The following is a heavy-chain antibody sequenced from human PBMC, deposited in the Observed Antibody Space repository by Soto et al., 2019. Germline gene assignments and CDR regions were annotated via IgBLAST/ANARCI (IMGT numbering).Heavy chain of an antibody. CDR1: GGSISSSSYY. V-gene: IGHV4-39*01. CDR2: IYYSGST. D-gene: IGHD5-12*01. CDR3: ARLLRHNYYGMDV. Sequence: PXXTLSLACTVSGGSISSSSYYWGFIRQPPGKGLEWIGSIYYSGSTYYNPSLKSRVTISVDTSKNQFSLKLSSVTAADTAVYYCARLLRHNYYGMDVWGQGTTVTVSS. J-gene: IGHJ6*02.